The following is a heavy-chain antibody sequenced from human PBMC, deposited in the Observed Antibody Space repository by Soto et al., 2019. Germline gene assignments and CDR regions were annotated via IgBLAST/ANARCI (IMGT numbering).Heavy chain of an antibody. J-gene: IGHJ4*02. V-gene: IGHV5-51*01. CDR2: IYPGDSDT. D-gene: IGHD5-12*01. Sequence: PGESLKISCKGSGYSFTSYWIGWLRQMPGKGLEWMGIIYPGDSDTRYSPSFQGQVTISADKSISTAYLQWSSLKASDTAMYYCSRQGYPGQEPFDYCGQGTLVIVSS. CDR1: GYSFTSYW. CDR3: SRQGYPGQEPFDY.